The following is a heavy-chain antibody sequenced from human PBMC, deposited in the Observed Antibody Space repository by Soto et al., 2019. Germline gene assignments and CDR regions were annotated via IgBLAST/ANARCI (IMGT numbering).Heavy chain of an antibody. J-gene: IGHJ3*02. V-gene: IGHV3-21*01. CDR1: GFTFSSYS. CDR2: ISSSSSYI. Sequence: VGSLRLSCAASGFTFSSYSMNWVRQAPGKGLEWVSSISSSSSYIYYADSVKGRFTISRDNAKNSLYLQMNSLRAEDTAVYYCARETLAAAYAFDIWGQGTMVT. D-gene: IGHD2-15*01. CDR3: ARETLAAAYAFDI.